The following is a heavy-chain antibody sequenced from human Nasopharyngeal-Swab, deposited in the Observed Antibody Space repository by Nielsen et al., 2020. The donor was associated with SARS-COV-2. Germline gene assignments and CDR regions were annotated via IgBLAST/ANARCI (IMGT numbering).Heavy chain of an antibody. V-gene: IGHV4-59*12. CDR3: ARDGRNGYCSSTSCYFVYYFDY. D-gene: IGHD2-2*01. Sequence: WIRQPPGKGLEWIGYIYYSGSTNYNPSLKSRDTISVDTSKNQFSLKLSSVTAADTAVYYCARDGRNGYCSSTSCYFVYYFDYWGQGTLVTVSS. CDR2: IYYSGST. J-gene: IGHJ4*02.